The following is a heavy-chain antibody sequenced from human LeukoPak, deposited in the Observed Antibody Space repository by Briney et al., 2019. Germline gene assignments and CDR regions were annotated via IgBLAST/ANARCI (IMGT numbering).Heavy chain of an antibody. CDR3: AMVIGYCSSTSCFGYFDY. V-gene: IGHV4-59*08. D-gene: IGHD2-2*01. Sequence: SETLSLTCTVSGGSISSYYWSWIRQPPGKGLEWVGYIYYSGSTNYNPSLKSRVTPSVDTSKNQLSLKPSSVTAADTAVYYCAMVIGYCSSTSCFGYFDYWGQGTLVTVSS. CDR2: IYYSGST. CDR1: GGSISSYY. J-gene: IGHJ4*02.